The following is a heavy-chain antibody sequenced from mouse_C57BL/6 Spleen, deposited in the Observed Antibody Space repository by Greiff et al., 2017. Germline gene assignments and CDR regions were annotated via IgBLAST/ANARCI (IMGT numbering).Heavy chain of an antibody. Sequence: EVKVVESGGGLVQPGGSLKLSCAASGFTFSDYGMAWVRQAPRKGPEWVAFISHLAYSIYYADTVTGRFTFSSENAKNTLYLEMSSLRSEDTAMYYCARHPYGSTWYFDVWGTGTTVTVSS. D-gene: IGHD1-1*01. CDR3: ARHPYGSTWYFDV. CDR1: GFTFSDYG. J-gene: IGHJ1*03. V-gene: IGHV5-15*01. CDR2: ISHLAYSI.